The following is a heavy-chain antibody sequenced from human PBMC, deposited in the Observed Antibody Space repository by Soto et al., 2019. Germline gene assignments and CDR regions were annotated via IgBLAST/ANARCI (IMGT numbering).Heavy chain of an antibody. D-gene: IGHD2-2*01. CDR2: INHSGST. J-gene: IGHJ5*02. CDR3: ARVRDVVVPAAVNIPFDP. V-gene: IGHV4-34*01. Sequence: SETLSLTCAVYGGSFSGYYWSWIRQPPGKGLEWIGEINHSGSTNYNPSLKSRVTISVDTSKNQFSLKLSSVTAADTAVYYCARVRDVVVPAAVNIPFDPWGQGTLVTVSS. CDR1: GGSFSGYY.